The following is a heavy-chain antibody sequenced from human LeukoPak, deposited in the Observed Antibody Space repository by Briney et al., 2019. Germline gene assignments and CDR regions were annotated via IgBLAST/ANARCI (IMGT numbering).Heavy chain of an antibody. J-gene: IGHJ4*02. V-gene: IGHV1-2*02. CDR3: AREGGNCSSTSCYLDY. CDR1: GYTFTGYY. Sequence: ASVKVSCKASGYTFTGYYMHWVRQAPGQGLECMGWINPNSGGTNYAQKFQGRVTMTRDTSISTAYMELSRLGSDDTAVYYCAREGGNCSSTSCYLDYWGQGTLVTVSS. D-gene: IGHD2-2*01. CDR2: INPNSGGT.